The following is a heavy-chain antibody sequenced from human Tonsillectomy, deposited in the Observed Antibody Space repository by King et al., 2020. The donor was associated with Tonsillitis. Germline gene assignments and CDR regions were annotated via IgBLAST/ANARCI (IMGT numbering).Heavy chain of an antibody. V-gene: IGHV4-61*01. CDR1: DGSVSSGSYY. Sequence: VQLQESGPGLVKPSETLSLTCIVSDGSVSSGSYYWSWIRQPPGKGLEWIGYIYYSGSTNYNPSLKSRVTISVDTSKNQFSLNLRSVTAADTAVYYCARGGLLWFGELSGPAYWGQGTLVTVSS. CDR3: ARGGLLWFGELSGPAY. J-gene: IGHJ4*02. CDR2: IYYSGST. D-gene: IGHD3-10*01.